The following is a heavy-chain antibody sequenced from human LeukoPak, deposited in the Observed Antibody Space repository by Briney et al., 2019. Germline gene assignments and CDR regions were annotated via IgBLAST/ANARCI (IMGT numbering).Heavy chain of an antibody. D-gene: IGHD3-22*01. CDR1: GGSISSGGYY. J-gene: IGHJ5*02. CDR3: ARGDGYPRSKNWFDP. CDR2: IYYSGST. V-gene: IGHV4-31*03. Sequence: SETLSLTCTVSGGSISSGGYYWSWIRQHPGKGLEWIGYIYYSGSTYYNPSLKSRVTISVDTSKNQFSLKLSSVTAADTAVYYCARGDGYPRSKNWFDPWGQGTLVTVSS.